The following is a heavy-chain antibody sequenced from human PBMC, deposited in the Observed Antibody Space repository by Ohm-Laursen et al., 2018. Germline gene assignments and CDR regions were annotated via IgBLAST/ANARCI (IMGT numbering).Heavy chain of an antibody. CDR3: GREYYDSSGRRRDAFDI. V-gene: IGHV3-74*01. D-gene: IGHD3-22*01. J-gene: IGHJ3*02. Sequence: SLRLSCTASGFIFSNYWMHWVRQAPGKGLVWVSGANGDGSSTIYADSVKGRFTISRDNAKDTVYLQMNSLRAEDTAVYYCGREYYDSSGRRRDAFDIWGQGTVVTVSS. CDR2: ANGDGSST. CDR1: GFIFSNYW.